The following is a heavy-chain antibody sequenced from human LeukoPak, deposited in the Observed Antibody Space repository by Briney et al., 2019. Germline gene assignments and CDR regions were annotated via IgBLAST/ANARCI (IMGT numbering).Heavy chain of an antibody. V-gene: IGHV3-74*01. CDR1: GFTFSSYW. J-gene: IGHJ4*02. CDR3: VSFYETY. D-gene: IGHD2-2*01. CDR2: IISDGSSA. Sequence: GGSLRLSCAASGFTFSSYWMHWVRQAPGKGLVWVSRIISDGSSASYADSVKGRFTISKDNAKNTVYLQMNNLRAEDTAVYYCVSFYETYWGRGTLVTVSS.